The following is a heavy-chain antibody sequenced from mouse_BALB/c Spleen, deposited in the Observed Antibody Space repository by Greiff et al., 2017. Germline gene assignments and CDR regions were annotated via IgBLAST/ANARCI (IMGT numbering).Heavy chain of an antibody. Sequence: VQLQESGPGLVAPSQSLSITCTVSGFSLTSYGVHWVRQPPGKGLEWLGVIWAGGSTNYNSALMSRLSISKDNSKSQVFLKMNSLQTDDTAMYYCARGDYDGAWFAYWGQGTLVTVSA. CDR3: ARGDYDGAWFAY. CDR2: IWAGGST. CDR1: GFSLTSYG. J-gene: IGHJ3*01. V-gene: IGHV2-9*02. D-gene: IGHD2-4*01.